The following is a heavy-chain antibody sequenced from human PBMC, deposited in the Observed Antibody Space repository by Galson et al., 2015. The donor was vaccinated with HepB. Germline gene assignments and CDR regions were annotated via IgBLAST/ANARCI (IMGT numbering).Heavy chain of an antibody. V-gene: IGHV3-30*03. D-gene: IGHD5-18*01. CDR3: ARGGYSYADLMDV. CDR2: ISYDGSNK. J-gene: IGHJ6*02. Sequence: SLRLSCAASGFTFSSYGMHWVRQAPGKGLEWVAVISYDGSNKYYADSVKGRFTISRDNSKNTLYLQMNSLRAEDTAVYYCARGGYSYADLMDVWGQGTTVTVSS. CDR1: GFTFSSYG.